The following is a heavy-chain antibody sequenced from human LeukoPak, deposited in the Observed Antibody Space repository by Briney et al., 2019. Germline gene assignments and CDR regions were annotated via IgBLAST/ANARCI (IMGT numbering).Heavy chain of an antibody. J-gene: IGHJ5*02. D-gene: IGHD1-26*01. CDR3: ARDYFPRWSYYDWFDP. Sequence: GASVKVSCKGYGYTFTSCYLHSVRQAPGHGLEWMGIINPSGGSTSSAQKFQGRVTMTRDMSTSTVYMELSSLRSEDTPVYTGARDYFPRWSYYDWFDPWGQGTLVTASS. V-gene: IGHV1-46*01. CDR2: INPSGGST. CDR1: GYTFTSCY.